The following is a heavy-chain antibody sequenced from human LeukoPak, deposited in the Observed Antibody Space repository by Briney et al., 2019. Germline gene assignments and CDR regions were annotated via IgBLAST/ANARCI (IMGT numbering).Heavy chain of an antibody. CDR1: GFTFSGYW. V-gene: IGHV3-74*03. CDR2: IDNDGHGI. CDR3: AKELHGSGNYAFDY. D-gene: IGHD3-10*01. Sequence: GGSLRLSCAASGFTFSGYWMHWVRQGPEKGLEVVSRIDNDGHGILYADSVKGRFTISRDNSKNTLYLQMNSLRAEDTAVYFCAKELHGSGNYAFDYWGQGTLVTVSS. J-gene: IGHJ4*02.